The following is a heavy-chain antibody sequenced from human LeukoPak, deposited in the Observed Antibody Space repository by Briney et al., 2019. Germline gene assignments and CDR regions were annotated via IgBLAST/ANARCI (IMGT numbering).Heavy chain of an antibody. CDR3: GRKAGDCGGGSCYSIVY. CDR2: IIPIFGTA. Sequence: GSSVKVSCKAFGGSFSSEAISWVRQAPGQGLEWMGGIIPIFGTANYAQKFQGRVTITTDESTSTAYMEVSSLRSEDTAVYYCGRKAGDCGGGSCYSIVYWGQGTLVTVSS. CDR1: GGSFSSEA. D-gene: IGHD2-15*01. J-gene: IGHJ4*02. V-gene: IGHV1-69*05.